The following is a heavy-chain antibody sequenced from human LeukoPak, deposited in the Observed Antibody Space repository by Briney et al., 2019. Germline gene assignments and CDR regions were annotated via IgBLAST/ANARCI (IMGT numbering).Heavy chain of an antibody. CDR1: GFTFRSYW. CDR3: VAEERDFDC. V-gene: IGHV3-74*01. CDR2: SNSCRNII. Sequence: GGSLRLSCAASGFTFRSYWMHWVRQAPGQGLVWVAGSNSCRNIIDYADSVKGRFTISRDNAKNTLYLQMNSLRAEDTAVYYCVAEERDFDCWGQGVLVTVSS. J-gene: IGHJ4*02. D-gene: IGHD1-26*01.